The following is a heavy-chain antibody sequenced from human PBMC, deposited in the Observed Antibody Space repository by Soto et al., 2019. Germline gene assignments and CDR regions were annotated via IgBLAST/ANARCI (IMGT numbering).Heavy chain of an antibody. CDR2: INHSGST. CDR1: GGSFSGYY. D-gene: IGHD6-19*01. Sequence: SETLSLTSAFYGGSFSGYYWIWIRQPPGKGLEWIGEINHSGSTNYNPSLKSRVTISVDTSKNQFSLKLSSVTAADTAVYYCARGSSGWYLNWFDPWGQGTLVTVSS. V-gene: IGHV4-34*01. CDR3: ARGSSGWYLNWFDP. J-gene: IGHJ5*02.